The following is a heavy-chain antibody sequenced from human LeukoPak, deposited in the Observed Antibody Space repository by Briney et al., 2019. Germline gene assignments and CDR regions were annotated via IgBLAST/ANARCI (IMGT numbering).Heavy chain of an antibody. CDR3: ARDKSVTTDRTQYFHH. V-gene: IGHV1-18*01. D-gene: IGHD4-11*01. CDR1: GYTFTNYG. CDR2: ISAYNGYT. J-gene: IGHJ1*01. Sequence: ASVKVSGKASGYTFTNYGVSWVRQAPGQGLEWMGWISAYNGYTNYAQKFQFRVTMTTDTSTSTAYMELRGLTSDDTAVYYCARDKSVTTDRTQYFHHWGQGTLVTVSS.